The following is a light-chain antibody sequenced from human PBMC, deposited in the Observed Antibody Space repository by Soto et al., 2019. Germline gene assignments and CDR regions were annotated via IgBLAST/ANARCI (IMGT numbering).Light chain of an antibody. CDR1: QSVTIN. Sequence: EIVMTQSPAALSVSPGERATLSCRASQSVTINLAWYQQKPGQAPRLLIYCAATRATGIPARFSGSGSGAGDNVYAGRPQSGDFAVYFCQQYNNWPTFGHGNRVDI. CDR3: QQYNNWPT. J-gene: IGKJ3*01. CDR2: CAA. V-gene: IGKV3-15*01.